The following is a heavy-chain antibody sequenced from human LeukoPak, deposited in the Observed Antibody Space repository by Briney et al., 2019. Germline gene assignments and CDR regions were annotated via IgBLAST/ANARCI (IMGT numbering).Heavy chain of an antibody. CDR2: IRSKAYGRTT. CDR1: GFTIGDYA. Sequence: QSGESLRLSCTGSGFTIGDYAMNWVRQAPGKGLEWVGFIRSKAYGRTTEYAASVKGIFTISRDDSKSIAYLQMNSLKTEDTAVYYCTRVIVATKDYWGQGTLVTVSS. J-gene: IGHJ4*02. D-gene: IGHD5-12*01. CDR3: TRVIVATKDY. V-gene: IGHV3-49*04.